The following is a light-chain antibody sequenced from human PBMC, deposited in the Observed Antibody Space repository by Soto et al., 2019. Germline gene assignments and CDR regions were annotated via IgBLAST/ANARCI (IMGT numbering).Light chain of an antibody. Sequence: QSVLTQPPSASGTPGQRVTISCSGSSSNLGSNSVNWYQQVPGTAPKLLISSDNQRPSGVPDRFSGSQSGTSASLAISGLQAEDEAYYYCCSYAGSSYYVFGSGTKLTVL. J-gene: IGLJ1*01. CDR3: CSYAGSSYYV. CDR2: SDN. CDR1: SSNLGSNS. V-gene: IGLV1-44*01.